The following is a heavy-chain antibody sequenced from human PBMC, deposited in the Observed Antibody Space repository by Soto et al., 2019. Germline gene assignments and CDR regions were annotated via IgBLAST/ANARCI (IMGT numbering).Heavy chain of an antibody. J-gene: IGHJ3*02. V-gene: IGHV4-31*03. Sequence: PSETLSLTCSVSGGSISSGGYYWSWIRQHPGKGLEWIGYIYYSGSTYYNPSLKSRVTISVDTSKNQFSLKLSSVTAADTAVYYCARGYCSSTSCYDAFDIWGQGTMVTVS. CDR1: GGSISSGGYY. D-gene: IGHD2-2*01. CDR2: IYYSGST. CDR3: ARGYCSSTSCYDAFDI.